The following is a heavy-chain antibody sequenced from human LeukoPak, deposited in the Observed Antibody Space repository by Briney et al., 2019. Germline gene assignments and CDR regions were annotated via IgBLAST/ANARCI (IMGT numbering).Heavy chain of an antibody. J-gene: IGHJ3*02. Sequence: SVKVSCKASGGTFSSYAISWVRQAPGQGLEWMGRIIPIFGTANYAQKFQGRVTITTDESTSTAYMELSSLRSEDTAVYYCARAPIVVVTAIVWDDAFDIWGQGTMVTVSS. D-gene: IGHD2-21*02. CDR3: ARAPIVVVTAIVWDDAFDI. V-gene: IGHV1-69*05. CDR2: IIPIFGTA. CDR1: GGTFSSYA.